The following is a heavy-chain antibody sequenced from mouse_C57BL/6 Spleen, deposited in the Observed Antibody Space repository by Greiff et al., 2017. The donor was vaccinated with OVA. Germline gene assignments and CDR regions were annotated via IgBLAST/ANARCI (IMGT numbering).Heavy chain of an antibody. V-gene: IGHV1-18*01. D-gene: IGHD1-1*01. J-gene: IGHJ2*01. CDR3: ARSLPYYYGSTSFDY. Sequence: VHVKQSGPELVKPGASVKIPCKASGYTFTDYNMDWVKQSHGKSLEWIGDINPNNGGTIYNQKFKGKATLTVDKSSSTAYMELRSLTSEDTAVYYCARSLPYYYGSTSFDYWGQGTTLTVSS. CDR1: GYTFTDYN. CDR2: INPNNGGT.